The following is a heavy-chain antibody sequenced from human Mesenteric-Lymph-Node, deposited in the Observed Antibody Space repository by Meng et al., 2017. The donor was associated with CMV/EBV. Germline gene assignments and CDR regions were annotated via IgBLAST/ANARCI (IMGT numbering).Heavy chain of an antibody. J-gene: IGHJ4*02. CDR3: AKVIKGDIIVVPASWNFDY. D-gene: IGHD2-2*01. Sequence: GGSLRLSCAASGFSFSAYAMSWVRQAPGKGLEWVSAISGSGGNTYYADSVKGRLTISRDNSKNTLHLQMNSLRAEDTALYYCAKVIKGDIIVVPASWNFDYWGQGTLVTVSS. V-gene: IGHV3-23*01. CDR2: ISGSGGNT. CDR1: GFSFSAYA.